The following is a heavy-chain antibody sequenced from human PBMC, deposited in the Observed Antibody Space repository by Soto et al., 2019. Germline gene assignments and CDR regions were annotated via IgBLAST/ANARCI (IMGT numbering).Heavy chain of an antibody. Sequence: QVQLQQWGAGLLKPSETLSLTCAVYGGSFSGYYWSWIRQPPGKGLEWIGEINHSGSTNYNPSLKSRGTISVDTSKNQFSLKLSSVTAADTAVYYCARDLMITFGGVIVKPVVDAFDIWGQGTMVTVSS. V-gene: IGHV4-34*01. D-gene: IGHD3-16*02. J-gene: IGHJ3*02. CDR3: ARDLMITFGGVIVKPVVDAFDI. CDR1: GGSFSGYY. CDR2: INHSGST.